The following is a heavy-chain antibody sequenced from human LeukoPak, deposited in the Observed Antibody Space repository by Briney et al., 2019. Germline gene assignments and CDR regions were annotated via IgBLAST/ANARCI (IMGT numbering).Heavy chain of an antibody. CDR3: ARGKLAYNWFDP. V-gene: IGHV4-34*01. CDR2: INHSGST. CDR1: GGSFNGYY. J-gene: IGHJ5*02. Sequence: SETLSLTCAVYGGSFNGYYWSWIRQPPGKGLEWIGEINHSGSTNYNPSLKSRVTISVDTSKNQFSLKLSSVTAADTAVCYCARGKLAYNWFDPWGQGTLVTVSS.